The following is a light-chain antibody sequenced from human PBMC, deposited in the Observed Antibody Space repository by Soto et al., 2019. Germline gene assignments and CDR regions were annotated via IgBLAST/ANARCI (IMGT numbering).Light chain of an antibody. CDR1: QFVSSR. V-gene: IGKV3-15*01. CDR2: DTS. J-gene: IGKJ4*02. Sequence: EIVLTQSPATLSGSPGERVTLSCRASQFVSSRLAWYQQRPGQVPRLLIYDTSTRARVISSRFSGSGSGTEFSLTISSLQSDDFAVYFCQEYVHWPLGMFGPGTTVVMK. CDR3: QEYVHWPLGM.